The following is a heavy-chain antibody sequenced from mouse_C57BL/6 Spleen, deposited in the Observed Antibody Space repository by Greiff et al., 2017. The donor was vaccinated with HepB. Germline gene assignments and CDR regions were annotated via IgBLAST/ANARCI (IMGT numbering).Heavy chain of an antibody. CDR1: GFTFSDYY. J-gene: IGHJ2*01. CDR2: ISNGGGST. CDR3: ARRAGYYFDY. Sequence: DVMLVESGGGLVQPGGSLKLSCAASGFTFSDYYMYWVRQTPEKRLEWVAYISNGGGSTYYPDTVKGRFTISRDNAKNTLYLQMSRLKSEDTAMYYCARRAGYYFDYWGQGTTLTVSS. V-gene: IGHV5-12*01. D-gene: IGHD3-3*01.